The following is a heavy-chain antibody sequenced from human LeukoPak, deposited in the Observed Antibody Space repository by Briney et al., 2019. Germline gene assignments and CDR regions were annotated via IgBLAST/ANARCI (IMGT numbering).Heavy chain of an antibody. V-gene: IGHV1-46*01. CDR3: ARDNSAGDVAWWFDP. Sequence: ASVKVSCKASGYSFTSHYMHWVRQAPGQGLEWLGLINPSGSSTLYAQKFQGRVTMTRDMSTTTDYMELSSLRSEDTAFYYCARDNSAGDVAWWFDPWGQGTLVTVSS. D-gene: IGHD5-24*01. J-gene: IGHJ5*02. CDR1: GYSFTSHY. CDR2: INPSGSST.